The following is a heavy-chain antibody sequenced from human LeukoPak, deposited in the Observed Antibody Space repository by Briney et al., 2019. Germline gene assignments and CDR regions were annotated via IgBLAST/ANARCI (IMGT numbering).Heavy chain of an antibody. CDR1: GSTFSSYS. Sequence: PGGSLRLSCAASGSTFSSYSMNWVRQAPGKGLEWVSSISSSSSYIYYADSVKGRFTISRDNAKNALYLQMNSLRAEDTAVYYCARDRRGSYYNVAYYYYMDVWGKGTTVTVSS. CDR3: ARDRRGSYYNVAYYYYMDV. CDR2: ISSSSSYI. V-gene: IGHV3-21*01. J-gene: IGHJ6*03. D-gene: IGHD3-10*01.